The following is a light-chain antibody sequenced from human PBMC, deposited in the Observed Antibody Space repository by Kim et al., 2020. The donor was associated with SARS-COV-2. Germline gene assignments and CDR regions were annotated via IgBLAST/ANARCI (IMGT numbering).Light chain of an antibody. V-gene: IGKV3-15*01. CDR2: GAS. J-gene: IGKJ5*01. CDR3: QNYAYWRA. Sequence: EIEMTQSPATLSLSPGERATLSCRASQSISSSLAWYQQKPGQAPRVLIYGASARATGIPARFSGSGSGTEFTLTISNLQSEDFAVYYCQNYAYWRAFGQGTRLEIK. CDR1: QSISSS.